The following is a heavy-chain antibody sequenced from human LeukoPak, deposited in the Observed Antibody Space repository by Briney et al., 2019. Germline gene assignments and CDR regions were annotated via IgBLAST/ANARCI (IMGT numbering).Heavy chain of an antibody. CDR1: GASFSRYY. J-gene: IGHJ3*02. CDR3: ARFRNFVCDI. D-gene: IGHD3-16*01. V-gene: IGHV4-59*12. CDR2: IYYSGNT. Sequence: PSETLSLTCTVSGASFSRYYWNWIRQPPGKGLEWIGYIYYSGNTNYNPSLKSRVTMSVDTSKNQFSLKVTSVTAADTAVYYCARFRNFVCDIWGGGTMVTVSS.